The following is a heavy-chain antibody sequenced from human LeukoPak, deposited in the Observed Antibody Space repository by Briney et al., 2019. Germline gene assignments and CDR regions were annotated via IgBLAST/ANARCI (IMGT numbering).Heavy chain of an antibody. CDR3: ARGSAMAQKQLVRHFHS. V-gene: IGHV1-18*01. D-gene: IGHD6-6*01. Sequence: ASVKVSCKASGDTFTSYGISWVRQAPGQGLEWMGWISAYNVNTKYAQKLQDRVTTTTDTSTTTAYLEVRSLTSDDTAVYYCARGSAMAQKQLVRHFHSWGQGTLVIVSS. J-gene: IGHJ4*02. CDR2: ISAYNVNT. CDR1: GDTFTSYG.